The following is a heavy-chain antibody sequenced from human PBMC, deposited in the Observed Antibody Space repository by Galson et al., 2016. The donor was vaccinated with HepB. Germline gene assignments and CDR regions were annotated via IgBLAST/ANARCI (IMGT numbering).Heavy chain of an antibody. CDR2: SK. J-gene: IGHJ4*02. CDR3: AKRHEYCPPVGCSVDY. Sequence: SLRLSCAASGFTFRTHAVHWVRQAPGKGLEWVGDSKYYPDSVKGRFTISRDNSNNMLFLQMSSLRPDDTAVYYCAKRHEYCPPVGCSVDYWGQGTLVFVSS. V-gene: IGHV3-30*18. D-gene: IGHD2/OR15-2a*01. CDR1: GFTFRTHA.